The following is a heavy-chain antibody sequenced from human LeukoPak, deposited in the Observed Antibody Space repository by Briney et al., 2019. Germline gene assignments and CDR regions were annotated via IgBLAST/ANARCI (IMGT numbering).Heavy chain of an antibody. CDR1: GYTLTELS. J-gene: IGHJ4*02. CDR3: ATESPPYDFWSGSSNYFDY. Sequence: GASVKVSCKVSGYTLTELSMHWVRQAPGKGLEWMGGFDPEDGETIYAQKFQGRVTMTEDTSTDTAYMELSSLRSEDTAVYYCATESPPYDFWSGSSNYFDYWGQGTLVTVSS. V-gene: IGHV1-24*01. CDR2: FDPEDGET. D-gene: IGHD3-3*01.